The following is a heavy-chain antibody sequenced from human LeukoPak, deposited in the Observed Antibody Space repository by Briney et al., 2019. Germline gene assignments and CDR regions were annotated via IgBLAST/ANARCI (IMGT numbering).Heavy chain of an antibody. Sequence: GGSLRLSCAASGFTFSSYAMIWLRQAPGKGLEWVSAISGSGGSTYYADSVKGRFTISRDNSKNTLYLQMNSLRAEDTAVYYCAKSASLGYCSDGSCYFDYWGQGTLVTVSS. V-gene: IGHV3-23*01. CDR1: GFTFSSYA. CDR2: ISGSGGST. CDR3: AKSASLGYCSDGSCYFDY. D-gene: IGHD2-15*01. J-gene: IGHJ4*02.